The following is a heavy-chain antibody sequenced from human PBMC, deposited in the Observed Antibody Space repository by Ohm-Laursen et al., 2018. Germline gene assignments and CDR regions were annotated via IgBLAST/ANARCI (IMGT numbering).Heavy chain of an antibody. J-gene: IGHJ4*02. CDR3: ASAYSYSTPHYLDY. CDR1: GFTVNNNY. V-gene: IGHV3-66*01. D-gene: IGHD5-18*01. Sequence: SLRLSCSASGFTVNNNYMSWVRQAPGKGLEWVSVIHSGGNTYYVDSVKGRFTISRDNSKNTLYLQMNSLRDEDTAVYYCASAYSYSTPHYLDYWGQGTLVTVSS. CDR2: IHSGGNT.